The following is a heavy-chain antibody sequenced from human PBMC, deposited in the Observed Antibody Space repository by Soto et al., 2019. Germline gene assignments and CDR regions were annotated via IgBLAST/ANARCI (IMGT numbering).Heavy chain of an antibody. V-gene: IGHV4-34*01. CDR2: INHSRST. Sequence: TLSLTCAVYGGSFSGYSWSWIRQPPVKGLEWIGEINHSRSTNYNPSLKSRVTISLETSKNQFSLSLSSVTAADTAVFYCARGHITIFGVVPDYFDYWGQGTLVTVSS. D-gene: IGHD3-3*01. J-gene: IGHJ4*02. CDR1: GGSFSGYS. CDR3: ARGHITIFGVVPDYFDY.